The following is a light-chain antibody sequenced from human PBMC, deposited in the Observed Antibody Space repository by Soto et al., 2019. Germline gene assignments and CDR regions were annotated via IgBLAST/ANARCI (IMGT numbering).Light chain of an antibody. CDR2: EVD. V-gene: IGLV2-11*01. Sequence: QSALTQPRSVSGSPGQSDTISCTGTSSDVGGYNFVSWYQHQPGKAPKFMIYEVDKRPSGVPDRFSGSKSGNTASLTISGLQTEDEGDYYCCSYAGNYVVFGGGTKVTVL. CDR3: CSYAGNYVV. CDR1: SSDVGGYNF. J-gene: IGLJ2*01.